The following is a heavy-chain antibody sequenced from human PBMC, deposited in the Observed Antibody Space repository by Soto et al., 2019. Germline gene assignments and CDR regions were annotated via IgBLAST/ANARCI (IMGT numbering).Heavy chain of an antibody. V-gene: IGHV3-30*18. D-gene: IGHD3-22*01. CDR2: ISHDGSHK. CDR3: AKNAGYDNSGYYYFDY. J-gene: IGHJ4*02. CDR1: GFTFSNFG. Sequence: QVQLVESGGGVVQPGRSLRLSCAASGFTFSNFGMYWVRQAPGKGLEWVAVISHDGSHKYYADSVKGRFTISRNNSKNTLYLQMNSLKPENTAVYYCAKNAGYDNSGYYYFDYWGQGTLVSVSS.